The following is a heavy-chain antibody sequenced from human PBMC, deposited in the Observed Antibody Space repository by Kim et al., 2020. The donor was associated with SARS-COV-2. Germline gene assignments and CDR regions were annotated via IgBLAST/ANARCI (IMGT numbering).Heavy chain of an antibody. CDR1: GGSFSGYY. CDR3: ARTVVVVPAASGGGHYYYMDV. Sequence: SETLSLTCAVYGGSFSGYYWSWIRQSPGKGLEWIGEINHSGSTNYNPSLKSRVTISVDTSKNQFSLKLSSVTAADTAVYYCARTVVVVPAASGGGHYYYMDVWGKGTTVTVSS. V-gene: IGHV4-34*01. D-gene: IGHD2-2*01. CDR2: INHSGST. J-gene: IGHJ6*03.